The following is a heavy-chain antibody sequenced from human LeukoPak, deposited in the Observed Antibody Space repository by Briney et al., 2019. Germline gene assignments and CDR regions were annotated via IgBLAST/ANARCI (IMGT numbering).Heavy chain of an antibody. CDR3: ARGDPRDAFDI. CDR1: GFTFSSYA. J-gene: IGHJ3*02. CDR2: ISGSGGST. V-gene: IGHV3-23*01. Sequence: PGGSLRLSCAASGFTFSSYAMSWVRQAPGKGLEWVSAISGSGGSTYYADSMKGRFTISRDNAKNSLYLQMNSLRAEDTALYHCARGDPRDAFDIWGQGTMVTVSS.